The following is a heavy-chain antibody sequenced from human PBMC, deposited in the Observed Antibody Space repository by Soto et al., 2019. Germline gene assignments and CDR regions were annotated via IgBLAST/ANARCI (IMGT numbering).Heavy chain of an antibody. Sequence: SETLSLTCAVYGGSFSGYYWSWIRQPPGKGLEWIGEINHSGSTNYNPSLKSRVTISVDTSKNQFSLKLSSVTAADTAVYYCAKLPNYDFWSGYYTRDAFDIWGQGTMVTVSS. CDR3: AKLPNYDFWSGYYTRDAFDI. J-gene: IGHJ3*02. V-gene: IGHV4-34*01. D-gene: IGHD3-3*01. CDR2: INHSGST. CDR1: GGSFSGYY.